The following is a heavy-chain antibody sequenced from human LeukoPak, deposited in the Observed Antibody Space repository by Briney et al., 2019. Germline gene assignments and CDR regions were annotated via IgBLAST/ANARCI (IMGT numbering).Heavy chain of an antibody. V-gene: IGHV3-23*01. CDR3: AKDKPYDSSGPPSYFDY. Sequence: PGGSLRLSCAASGFTFSSYAMSWVRQAPGKGLEWVSAISGSGGSTYYADSVKGRFTISRDNSKNTLYLQMSSLRAEDTAVYYCAKDKPYDSSGPPSYFDYWGQGTLVTVSS. CDR2: ISGSGGST. J-gene: IGHJ4*02. D-gene: IGHD3-22*01. CDR1: GFTFSSYA.